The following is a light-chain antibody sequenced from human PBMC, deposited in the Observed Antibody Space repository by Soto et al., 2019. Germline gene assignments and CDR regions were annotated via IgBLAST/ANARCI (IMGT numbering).Light chain of an antibody. CDR1: QSLLHSNGYNY. CDR2: LGS. CDR3: MQLLRTPLT. J-gene: IGKJ4*01. Sequence: DIVMTQSPLSLPVTPGEPASISCRSSQSLLHSNGYNYLDWYLQKPGQSPQVLIYLGSNRASGVHDRFSGSGSGTDFTLKISRVEAEDVGVYYCMQLLRTPLTFGGGTKVEIK. V-gene: IGKV2-28*01.